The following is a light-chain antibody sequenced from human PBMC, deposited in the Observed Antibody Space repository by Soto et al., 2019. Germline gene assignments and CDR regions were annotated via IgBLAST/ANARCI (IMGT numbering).Light chain of an antibody. J-gene: IGLJ1*01. Sequence: QSVLTQPPSVSAAPGQKVSISCSGTSSDIGAGNDVHWYQQLPGAAPKLLIYSNAIRPSGVPDRISGSKSGTSASLAITGLRAEDEADYYCQSYDSSLSNDVYGTGTKVTVL. CDR2: SNA. CDR1: SSDIGAGND. V-gene: IGLV1-40*01. CDR3: QSYDSSLSNDV.